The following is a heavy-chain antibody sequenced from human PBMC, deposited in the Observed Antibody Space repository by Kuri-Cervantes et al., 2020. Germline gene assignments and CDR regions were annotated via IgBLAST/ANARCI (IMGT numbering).Heavy chain of an antibody. CDR3: ARLPKGYYYFDY. CDR2: IYYSGST. V-gene: IGHV4-39*01. Sequence: ESLKISCTVSGGSISSGDYYWGWIRQPPGKGLEWIGSIYYSGSTYYNPSLKSRVTISVDTSKNQFSLKLSSVTAADTAVYYCARLPKGYYYFDYWGQGTLVTVSS. J-gene: IGHJ4*02. D-gene: IGHD2-15*01. CDR1: GGSISSGDYY.